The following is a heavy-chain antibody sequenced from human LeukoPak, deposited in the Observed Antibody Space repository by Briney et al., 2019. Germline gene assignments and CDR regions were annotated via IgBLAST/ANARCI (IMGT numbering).Heavy chain of an antibody. CDR2: ISSSSNYI. D-gene: IGHD3-3*01. Sequence: GGPLRLSCAASGLTISSYSMNWVRQAPGKGLEWVSSISSSSNYIYYADSVKGRFTISRDNAKNSLYLQMNSLRAEDTAVYYCARDGHGNFWRARRTYYMDVWGKGTTVTVSS. V-gene: IGHV3-21*01. CDR1: GLTISSYS. CDR3: ARDGHGNFWRARRTYYMDV. J-gene: IGHJ6*03.